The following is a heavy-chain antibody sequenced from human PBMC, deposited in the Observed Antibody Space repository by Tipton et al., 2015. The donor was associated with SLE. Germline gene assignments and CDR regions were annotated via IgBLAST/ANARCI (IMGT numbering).Heavy chain of an antibody. Sequence: TLSLTCTVSGDSISSGSYYWSWIRQPAGKGLEWIGRIYTSGTTNYSPSLKSRLTLSLDTSKNQFSLRVRSVTAADTAVYYCARGGGSYYDYWGQGTLVTVSS. CDR1: GDSISSGSYY. V-gene: IGHV4-61*02. J-gene: IGHJ4*02. CDR3: ARGGGSYYDY. D-gene: IGHD1-26*01. CDR2: IYTSGTT.